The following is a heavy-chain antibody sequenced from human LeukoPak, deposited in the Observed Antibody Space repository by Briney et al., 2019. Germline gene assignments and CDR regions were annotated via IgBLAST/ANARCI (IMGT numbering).Heavy chain of an antibody. D-gene: IGHD2-2*01. CDR3: ARDLSYCSSTSCNNWFDP. CDR1: GGSISSYY. Sequence: KASETLSLTCTVSGGSISSYYWSWIRQPPGRGLEWIGYIYYSGSTNYNPSLKSRVTISVDTSKNQFSLKLSSVTAADTAVYYCARDLSYCSSTSCNNWFDPWGQGTLVTVSS. V-gene: IGHV4-59*01. J-gene: IGHJ5*02. CDR2: IYYSGST.